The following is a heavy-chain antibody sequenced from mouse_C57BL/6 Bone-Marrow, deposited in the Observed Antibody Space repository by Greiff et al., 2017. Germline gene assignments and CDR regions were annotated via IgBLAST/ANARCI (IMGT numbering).Heavy chain of an antibody. CDR3: ARPTEYYYYAMDY. Sequence: VQPQQPGAELVKPGASVKMSCKASGYTFTSYWITWVKQRPGQGLEWIGDIYPGSGSTNYNEKFKSKATLTVDTSSSTAYMQLSSLTSEDSAVYYCARPTEYYYYAMDYWGQGTSVTVSS. V-gene: IGHV1-55*01. CDR1: GYTFTSYW. CDR2: IYPGSGST. D-gene: IGHD1-1*01. J-gene: IGHJ4*01.